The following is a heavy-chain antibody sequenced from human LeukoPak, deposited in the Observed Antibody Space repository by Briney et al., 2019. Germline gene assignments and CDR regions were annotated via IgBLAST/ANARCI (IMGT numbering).Heavy chain of an antibody. CDR3: ARDYYDILTGYYNPSGNDY. V-gene: IGHV1-69*13. Sequence: SVKVSCKASGGTFSSYAISRVRQAPGQGLEWMGGIIPIFGTANYAQKFQGRVTITADESTSTAYMELSSLRSEDTAVYYCARDYYDILTGYYNPSGNDYWGQGTLVTVSS. CDR2: IIPIFGTA. CDR1: GGTFSSYA. D-gene: IGHD3-9*01. J-gene: IGHJ4*02.